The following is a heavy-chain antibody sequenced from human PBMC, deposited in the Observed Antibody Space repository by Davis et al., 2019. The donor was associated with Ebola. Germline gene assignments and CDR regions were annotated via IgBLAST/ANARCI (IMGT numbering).Heavy chain of an antibody. D-gene: IGHD2-2*02. V-gene: IGHV1-69*13. CDR2: IIPIFGTA. CDR1: GGTFSSYA. J-gene: IGHJ5*02. Sequence: SVKVSCKASGGTFSSYAISWVRQAPGQGLEWMGGIIPIFGTANYAQKFQGRVTITADESTSTAYMGLSSLGSEDTGVYYCARGGYCSSTSCYRRGDWFDPWGQGTLVTVSS. CDR3: ARGGYCSSTSCYRRGDWFDP.